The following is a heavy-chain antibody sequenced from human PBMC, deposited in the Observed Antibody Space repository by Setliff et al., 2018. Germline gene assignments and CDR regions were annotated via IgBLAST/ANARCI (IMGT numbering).Heavy chain of an antibody. J-gene: IGHJ6*03. CDR3: ARHKSNGSGSYPSLYMDV. Sequence: SETLSLTCRVSGGSISSGSYYWGLIRQPPGKGLEWVATIYYSGSTYSNPSLKSRLIISVDAPDNQFSVKLSSVTAADTAVYYCARHKSNGSGSYPSLYMDVWGKGIMVTVSS. CDR2: IYYSGST. CDR1: GGSISSGSYY. V-gene: IGHV4-39*01. D-gene: IGHD3-10*01.